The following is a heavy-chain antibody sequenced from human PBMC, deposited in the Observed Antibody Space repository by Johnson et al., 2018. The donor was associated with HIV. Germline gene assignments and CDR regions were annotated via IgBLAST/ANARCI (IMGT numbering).Heavy chain of an antibody. V-gene: IGHV3-30-3*01. J-gene: IGHJ3*02. D-gene: IGHD3-22*01. CDR2: ISYDGSNK. CDR3: ARKLGVYYYDSSGYDI. CDR1: GFTFSTYA. Sequence: QVQLMESGGGVVQPGRSLRLSCAASGFTFSTYAMHWVRQAPGKGLEWVAVISYDGSNKYYEESVKGRFTISRDNSKNTLYLQMNSLRAEDTAVYYCARKLGVYYYDSSGYDIWGQGTMVTVSS.